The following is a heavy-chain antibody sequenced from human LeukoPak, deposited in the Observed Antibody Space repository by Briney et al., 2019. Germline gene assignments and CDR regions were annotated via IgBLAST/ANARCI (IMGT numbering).Heavy chain of an antibody. V-gene: IGHV1-2*02. CDR1: GYTFTDYY. CDR2: INPDSGGT. D-gene: IGHD6-19*01. J-gene: IGHJ4*02. Sequence: ASVKVSCKASGYTFTDYYMHWVRQAPGQGLDWMGWINPDSGGTKYAEKFQGRVTMTRDTSITTAYMDLSSLRSDDTAMYYCATLRRSGWYICDWGQGTLVTVSS. CDR3: ATLRRSGWYICD.